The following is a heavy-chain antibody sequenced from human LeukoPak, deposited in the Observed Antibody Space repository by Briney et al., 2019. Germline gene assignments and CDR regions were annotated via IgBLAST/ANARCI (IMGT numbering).Heavy chain of an antibody. Sequence: SVKVSCKASGGTFSSYAISRVRQAPGQGLEWMGRIIPIFGTANYAQKFQGRVTITTDESTSTAYMELSSLRSEDTAVYYCARSTQYSSDSLWFDPWGQGTLVTVSS. V-gene: IGHV1-69*05. CDR2: IIPIFGTA. J-gene: IGHJ5*02. CDR1: GGTFSSYA. CDR3: ARSTQYSSDSLWFDP. D-gene: IGHD6-19*01.